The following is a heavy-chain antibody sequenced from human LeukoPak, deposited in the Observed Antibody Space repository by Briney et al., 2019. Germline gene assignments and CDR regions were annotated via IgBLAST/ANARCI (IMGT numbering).Heavy chain of an antibody. CDR3: ARGRVRGYYDSSGYYKY. CDR2: INHSGST. J-gene: IGHJ4*02. Sequence: KSSETLSLTCAVYGGSFSGYYWSWIRQPPGKGLEWIGEINHSGSTNYNPSLKSRVTISVDTSKNQFSLKLSSVTAADTAVYYCARGRVRGYYDSSGYYKYWGQGTLVTVSS. D-gene: IGHD3-22*01. V-gene: IGHV4-34*01. CDR1: GGSFSGYY.